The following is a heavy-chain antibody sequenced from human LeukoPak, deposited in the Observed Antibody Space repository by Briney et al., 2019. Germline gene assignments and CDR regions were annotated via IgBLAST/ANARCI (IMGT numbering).Heavy chain of an antibody. D-gene: IGHD6-13*01. J-gene: IGHJ4*02. Sequence: GASVKVSCKVSGYTLTELSVHWVRQAPGKGLEWMGGFDPEDGETIYAQKFQGRVTMTEDTSTDTAYMELSSLRSEDTAVYYCATPRSSSWYQATYYFDYWGQGTLVTVSS. CDR2: FDPEDGET. V-gene: IGHV1-24*01. CDR1: GYTLTELS. CDR3: ATPRSSSWYQATYYFDY.